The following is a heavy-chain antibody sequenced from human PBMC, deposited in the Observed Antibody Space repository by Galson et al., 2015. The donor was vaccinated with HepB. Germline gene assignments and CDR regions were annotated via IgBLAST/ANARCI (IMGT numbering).Heavy chain of an antibody. CDR1: GYTFTGYY. J-gene: IGHJ5*02. D-gene: IGHD6-13*01. CDR2: INPNSGGT. CDR3: ARRSSSWPTTDWFDP. Sequence: SVKVSCKASGYTFTGYYMHWVRQAPGQGLEWMGRINPNSGGTNYAQKFQGRVTMTRDTSISTAYMELSRLRSDDTAVYYCARRSSSWPTTDWFDPWGQGTLVTVSS. V-gene: IGHV1-2*06.